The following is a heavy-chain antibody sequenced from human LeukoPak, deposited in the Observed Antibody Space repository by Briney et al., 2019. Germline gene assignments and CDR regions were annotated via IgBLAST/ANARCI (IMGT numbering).Heavy chain of an antibody. CDR1: GFTFSSYE. J-gene: IGHJ5*02. CDR3: ARDPPENWFDP. CDR2: ISSSGSTI. V-gene: IGHV3-48*03. Sequence: GGSLRLSCAASGFTFSSYEMNWVRQAPGKGLEWVSYISSSGSTIYYADSVKGRFTISRDNAKNSLYLQMNSLRAEDTAVYYCARDPPENWFDPWGQGTLVTVSS.